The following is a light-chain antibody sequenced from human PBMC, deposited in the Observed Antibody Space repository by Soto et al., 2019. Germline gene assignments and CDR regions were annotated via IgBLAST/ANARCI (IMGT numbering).Light chain of an antibody. Sequence: EIVLTQSPATLSSFPGDRVTLSCRASQAVNTRLAWYQQKPGQAPRLLIFGASIRDTGIPDRFSGSGSGTDFTLTISSLEPEDFAVYYCQQRSNWPWTFGQGTKVDIK. V-gene: IGKV3D-11*01. J-gene: IGKJ1*01. CDR1: QAVNTR. CDR2: GAS. CDR3: QQRSNWPWT.